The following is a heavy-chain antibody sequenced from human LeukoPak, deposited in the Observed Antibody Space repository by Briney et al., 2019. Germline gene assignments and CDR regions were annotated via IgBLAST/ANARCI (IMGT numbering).Heavy chain of an antibody. D-gene: IGHD2-2*01. CDR3: AKADCSSTSCYGMDV. CDR2: ISSSSSTI. V-gene: IGHV3-48*04. J-gene: IGHJ6*02. Sequence: GGSLRLSCAASGFTFSSYSMTWVRQAPGKGLEWVSYISSSSSTIYYADSVKGRFTISRDNAKNSLYLQMNSLRAEDTALYYCAKADCSSTSCYGMDVWGQGTTVTVSS. CDR1: GFTFSSYS.